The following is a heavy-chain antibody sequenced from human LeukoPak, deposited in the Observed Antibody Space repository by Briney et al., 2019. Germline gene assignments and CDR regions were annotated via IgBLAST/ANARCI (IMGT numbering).Heavy chain of an antibody. CDR3: AKSAARDVVVPAAPLAYFDY. CDR2: ISGSGGST. CDR1: GFTFSSYA. J-gene: IGHJ4*02. V-gene: IGHV3-23*01. Sequence: GGSLRLSCAASGFTFSSYAMSWVRQAPGKGLEWVSAISGSGGSTYYADSVKGRFTISRDNSKNTLYLQMNSLRAEDTAVYYCAKSAARDVVVPAAPLAYFDYWGQGTLVTVSS. D-gene: IGHD2-2*01.